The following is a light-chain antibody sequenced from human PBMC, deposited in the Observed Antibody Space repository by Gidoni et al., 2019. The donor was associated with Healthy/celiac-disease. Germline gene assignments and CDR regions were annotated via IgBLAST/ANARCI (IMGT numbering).Light chain of an antibody. Sequence: QSVLTQPPSVSGAPGQRVTISCTGSSSNIGAGYAVHWYQQLPGTAPKHLIYGNSNRPSGVPDRFSGSKSGTSASLAITGLQAEDEADYYCQSYDSSLSGVVFGGGTKLTVL. J-gene: IGLJ2*01. CDR1: SSNIGAGYA. CDR2: GNS. CDR3: QSYDSSLSGVV. V-gene: IGLV1-40*01.